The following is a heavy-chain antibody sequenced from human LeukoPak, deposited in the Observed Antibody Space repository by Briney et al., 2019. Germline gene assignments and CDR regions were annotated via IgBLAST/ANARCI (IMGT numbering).Heavy chain of an antibody. J-gene: IGHJ5*02. Sequence: ASVKVSCKVSGYTLTELSMHWVRQAPGKGLEWMGGFDPEDGETIYAQKFLGRVTMTEDTSTDTAYMELSSLRSEDTAVYYCATDKYSSSWYPRFDPWGQGTLVTVSS. CDR2: FDPEDGET. V-gene: IGHV1-24*01. D-gene: IGHD6-13*01. CDR1: GYTLTELS. CDR3: ATDKYSSSWYPRFDP.